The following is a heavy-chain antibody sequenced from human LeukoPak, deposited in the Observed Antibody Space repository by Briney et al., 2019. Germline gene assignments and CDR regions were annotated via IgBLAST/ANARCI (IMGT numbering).Heavy chain of an antibody. CDR3: ARVVRWEYYFDY. V-gene: IGHV4-39*07. D-gene: IGHD1-26*01. CDR2: IYYSGST. Sequence: KPSETLSLTCTVSGGSISSSSYYWGWIRQPPGKGLEWIGSIYYSGSTYYNPSLKSRVTISVETSKNQFSLKRSSVSAADTAVYYCARVVRWEYYFDYWGQRTLVTVSS. J-gene: IGHJ4*02. CDR1: GGSISSSSYY.